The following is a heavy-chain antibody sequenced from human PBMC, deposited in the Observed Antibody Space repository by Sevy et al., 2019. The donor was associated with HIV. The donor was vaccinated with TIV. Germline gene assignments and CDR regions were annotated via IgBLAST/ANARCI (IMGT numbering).Heavy chain of an antibody. D-gene: IGHD3-22*01. V-gene: IGHV1-2*06. Sequence: ASVKVSCKASGYTFTGYYMHWVRQAPGQRLEWMGRINPNSGGTNYAQKFQGRVTMTRDTSISTAYMELSRLRSDDTAVYYCARGGLRYYDSSGYLNYWGQGTLVTVSS. J-gene: IGHJ4*02. CDR3: ARGGLRYYDSSGYLNY. CDR2: INPNSGGT. CDR1: GYTFTGYY.